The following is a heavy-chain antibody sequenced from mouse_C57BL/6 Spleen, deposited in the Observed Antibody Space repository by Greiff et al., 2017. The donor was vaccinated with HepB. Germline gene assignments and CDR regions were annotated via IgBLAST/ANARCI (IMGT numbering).Heavy chain of an antibody. D-gene: IGHD1-1*01. Sequence: QVQLKQPGAELVKPGASVKLSCKASGYTFTSYWMHWVKQRPGRGLEWIGRIDPNSGGTKYNEKFKSKATLTVDKPSSTAYMQLSSLTSEDSAVYYCAATVVAPGWYFDVWGTGTTVTVSS. V-gene: IGHV1-72*01. CDR3: AATVVAPGWYFDV. CDR2: IDPNSGGT. CDR1: GYTFTSYW. J-gene: IGHJ1*03.